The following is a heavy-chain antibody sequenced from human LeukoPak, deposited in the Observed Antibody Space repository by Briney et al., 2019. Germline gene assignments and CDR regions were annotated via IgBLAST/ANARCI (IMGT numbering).Heavy chain of an antibody. CDR1: GFTFSSYG. Sequence: PGGSLRLSCAASGFTFSSYGMSWVRQAPGKGLEWVSAISGSGGSTYYADSVKGRFTISRDNSKNTLYLQMNSLRAEDTAVYYCAKDGCTSCYHWDAFDIWGQGTMVTVSS. CDR2: ISGSGGST. V-gene: IGHV3-23*01. D-gene: IGHD2-2*01. J-gene: IGHJ3*02. CDR3: AKDGCTSCYHWDAFDI.